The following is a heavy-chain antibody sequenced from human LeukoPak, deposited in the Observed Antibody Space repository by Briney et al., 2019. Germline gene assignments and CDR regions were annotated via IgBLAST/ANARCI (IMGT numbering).Heavy chain of an antibody. Sequence: GESLKISCKGSGYTFTNYWIGWVRQMPGKGLEWMGIIYPSDSDSRYSPSFQGQVTISVDKSTSTAFLQWSSLKASDTAMYYCARQRCSGGICYSDEAFDHWGQGTLVTVSS. J-gene: IGHJ4*02. V-gene: IGHV5-51*01. D-gene: IGHD2-15*01. CDR1: GYTFTNYW. CDR3: ARQRCSGGICYSDEAFDH. CDR2: IYPSDSDS.